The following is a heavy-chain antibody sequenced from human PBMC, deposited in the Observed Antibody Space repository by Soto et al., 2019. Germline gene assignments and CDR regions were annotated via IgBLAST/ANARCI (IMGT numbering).Heavy chain of an antibody. V-gene: IGHV2-5*02. CDR2: IYWDDDK. Sequence: QITLKESGPTLVKPTQTLTLTCTFSGFSLSTSGVGVGWIRQPPGKALEWLALIYWDDDKRYSPSLKSRLTITKDPSKNQVVLTMTNMDPVDTATYYCAHRAQTRVGAFFDYWGQGTLVTVSS. J-gene: IGHJ4*02. CDR1: GFSLSTSGVG. CDR3: AHRAQTRVGAFFDY. D-gene: IGHD1-26*01.